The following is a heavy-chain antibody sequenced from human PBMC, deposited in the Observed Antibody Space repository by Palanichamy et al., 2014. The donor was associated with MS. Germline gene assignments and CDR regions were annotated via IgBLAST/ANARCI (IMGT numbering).Heavy chain of an antibody. CDR1: IQVDDYA. D-gene: IGHD2-21*02. CDR2: INADGTKT. Sequence: GRAVVQPGGSRETLLCRLWIQVDDYAMHWVRQSPGKGLEWVSLINADGTKTYYADSVKGRFTISRDHSKSSLYLQMNSLRSDDTALYYCAKDIDCGGDCYYYYGMDVWGQGTAVTVSS. J-gene: IGHJ6*02. CDR3: AKDIDCGGDCYYYYGMDV. V-gene: IGHV3-43*02.